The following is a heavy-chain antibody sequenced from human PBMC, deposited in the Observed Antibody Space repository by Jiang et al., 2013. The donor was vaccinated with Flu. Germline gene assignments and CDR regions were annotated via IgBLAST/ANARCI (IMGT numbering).Heavy chain of an antibody. V-gene: IGHV5-51*01. J-gene: IGHJ4*02. CDR1: GYSFTSYW. D-gene: IGHD2-21*02. CDR2: IYPGDSDT. CDR3: ARLAYCGGDCYSPFDY. Sequence: GAEVKKPGESLKISCKGSGYSFTSYWIGWVRQMPGKGLEWMGIIYPGDSDTRYSPSFQGQVTISADKSISTAYLQWSSLKASDTAMYYCARLAYCGGDCYSPFDYWGQGTLVTVSS.